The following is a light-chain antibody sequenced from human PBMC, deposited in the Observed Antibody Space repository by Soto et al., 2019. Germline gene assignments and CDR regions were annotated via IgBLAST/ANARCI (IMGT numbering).Light chain of an antibody. CDR3: QQYDNPPIT. CDR1: QTISSW. V-gene: IGKV1-5*03. Sequence: DIQMTQSPSTLSGSVGDRVTITCRASQTISSWLAWYQQKPGKAPKLLIYKASTLKSGVPSRFSGSGSGTEFTLTISCLQPDDFATYYCQQYDNPPITFGQGTRLEIK. J-gene: IGKJ5*01. CDR2: KAS.